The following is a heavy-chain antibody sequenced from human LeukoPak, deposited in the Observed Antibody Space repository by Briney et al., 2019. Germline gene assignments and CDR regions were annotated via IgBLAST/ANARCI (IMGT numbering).Heavy chain of an antibody. Sequence: GGSLRLSCAASGFTFSSYAMSWVRQAPGKGLEWVSAISGSGGSTYYADSVKGRFTISRDNSKNTLYLQMNSLRAEDTAVYYCAKDIRNYDILTGYYSAEYFQHWGQGTRVTVSS. CDR3: AKDIRNYDILTGYYSAEYFQH. J-gene: IGHJ1*01. V-gene: IGHV3-23*01. CDR1: GFTFSSYA. D-gene: IGHD3-9*01. CDR2: ISGSGGST.